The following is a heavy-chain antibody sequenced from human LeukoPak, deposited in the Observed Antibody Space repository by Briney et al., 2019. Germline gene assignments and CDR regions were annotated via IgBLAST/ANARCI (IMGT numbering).Heavy chain of an antibody. CDR3: AKAIAIIQEDGIDY. D-gene: IGHD2-21*01. CDR1: GFTFDDYA. Sequence: GGSLRLSCAASGFTFDDYAIHWVRQAPGKGLEWVSGISWNSGNIGYADSVKGRFTISRDNAKNSLFLQMHSLRAEDTALYYCAKAIAIIQEDGIDYWGQGTLGTVSS. CDR2: ISWNSGNI. J-gene: IGHJ4*02. V-gene: IGHV3-9*01.